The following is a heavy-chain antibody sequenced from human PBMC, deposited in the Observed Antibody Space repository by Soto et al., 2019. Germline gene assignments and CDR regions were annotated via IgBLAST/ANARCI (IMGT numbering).Heavy chain of an antibody. J-gene: IGHJ5*02. CDR3: ARSNCISGSGPNGFDP. D-gene: IGHD2-15*01. Sequence: EVQLVESGGGLVQPGGSLRLSCAASGFSVTYTYMSWIRQAPGKGLEWVSVIYSGGRTFYADSVRGRFTISRDEGKNNHYLQMHSLRPEDTALYFGARSNCISGSGPNGFDPWAKGT. CDR2: IYSGGRT. CDR1: GFSVTYTY. V-gene: IGHV3-66*01.